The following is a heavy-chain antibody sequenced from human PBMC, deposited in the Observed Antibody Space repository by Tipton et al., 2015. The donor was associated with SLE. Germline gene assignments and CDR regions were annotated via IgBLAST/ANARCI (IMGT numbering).Heavy chain of an antibody. CDR1: GGSINSYY. CDR2: IYYAGST. CDR3: ARGGGNANWYFDL. Sequence: TLSLTCTVSGGSINSYYWNWIRLPPGKGLEWIGYIYYAGSTNYNPSLKSRVTISVDTSKNQFSLKLSSVTAADTAVYYCARGGGNANWYFDLWGRGTLVTVSS. V-gene: IGHV4-59*07. D-gene: IGHD4-23*01. J-gene: IGHJ2*01.